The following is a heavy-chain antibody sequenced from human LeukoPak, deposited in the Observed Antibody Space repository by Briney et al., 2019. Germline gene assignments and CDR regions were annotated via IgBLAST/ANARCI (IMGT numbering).Heavy chain of an antibody. CDR3: ARRGWASGYFEY. J-gene: IGHJ4*02. D-gene: IGHD1-26*01. CDR2: IYPGDSDT. CDR1: GYSFTSYW. V-gene: IGHV5-51*01. Sequence: GESLKISCRGSGYSFTSYWIGWVRHLPGKGLEWMGIIYPGDSDTRYAPSFQGQVTISADKSISTAYVQWSSLKASDTAMYYCARRGWASGYFEYWGQGTLATVSS.